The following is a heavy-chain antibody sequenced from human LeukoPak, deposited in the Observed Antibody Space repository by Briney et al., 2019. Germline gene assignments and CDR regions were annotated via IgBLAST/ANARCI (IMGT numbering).Heavy chain of an antibody. CDR1: GGSISSSSYY. D-gene: IGHD6-13*01. CDR2: IYYSGST. CDR3: ARRSDSSSPFARVSAEQAFDL. Sequence: PSETLSLTCTVSGGSISSSSYYWGWIRQPPGKGLEWIGSIYYSGSTYYNPSLKSRVTISVDTSKNQFSLKLSSETAADTAVYYCARRSDSSSPFARVSAEQAFDLWGQGTLVTVSS. J-gene: IGHJ4*02. V-gene: IGHV4-39*01.